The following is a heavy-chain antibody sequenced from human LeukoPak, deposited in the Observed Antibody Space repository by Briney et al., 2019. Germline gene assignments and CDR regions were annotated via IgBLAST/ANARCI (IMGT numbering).Heavy chain of an antibody. V-gene: IGHV4-34*01. CDR1: GGSFSGYY. Sequence: SETLSLTCAVYGGSFSGYYWSWIRQPPGKGLEWIGEINHSESTNYNPSLKSRVTISVDTSKNQFSLKLSSVTAADTAVYYCARGGLLRYFDWFPPGYFDYWGQGPLVTVSS. D-gene: IGHD3-9*01. CDR3: ARGGLLRYFDWFPPGYFDY. CDR2: INHSEST. J-gene: IGHJ4*02.